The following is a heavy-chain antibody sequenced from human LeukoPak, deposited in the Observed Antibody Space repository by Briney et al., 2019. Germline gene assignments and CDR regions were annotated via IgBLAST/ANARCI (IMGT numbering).Heavy chain of an antibody. CDR2: ISSSSNYI. J-gene: IGHJ5*02. CDR3: AKDGGSRYFDWLLYPNNWFDP. D-gene: IGHD3-9*01. Sequence: GGSLRLSCVASGFSLTTYTMNWVRQAPGKGLEWVSSISSSSNYIYYADSVRGRFTISRDNAKNPLSLQMNSLRAEDTAVCYCAKDGGSRYFDWLLYPNNWFDPWGQGTLVTVSS. V-gene: IGHV3-21*04. CDR1: GFSLTTYT.